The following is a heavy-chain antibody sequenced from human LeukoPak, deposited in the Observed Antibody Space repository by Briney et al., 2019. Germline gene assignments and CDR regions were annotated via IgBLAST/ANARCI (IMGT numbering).Heavy chain of an antibody. J-gene: IGHJ4*02. V-gene: IGHV4-31*03. CDR2: IYYSGST. D-gene: IGHD6-13*01. Sequence: SETLSLTCTVSGGSISSGGYYWSWLRQHPGKGLEWIGYIYYSGSTYYNPSLKSRVTISVDTSKNQFSLKLSSVTAADTAVYYCAREQLEYYFDYWGQGTLVTVSS. CDR1: GGSISSGGYY. CDR3: AREQLEYYFDY.